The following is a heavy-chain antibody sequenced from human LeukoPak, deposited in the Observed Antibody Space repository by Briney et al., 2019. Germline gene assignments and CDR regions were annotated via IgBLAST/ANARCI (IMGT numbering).Heavy chain of an antibody. J-gene: IGHJ4*02. D-gene: IGHD2-2*01. V-gene: IGHV3-9*01. CDR2: ISWNSGSI. CDR3: AKADRVYCSSTSCYEGFDY. CDR1: GFTFDDYA. Sequence: GGSLRLSCAASGFTFDDYAMHWVRQAPGKGLVWVSGISWNSGSIGYADSVKGRFTISRDNAKNSLYLQMNSLRAEDTALYYCAKADRVYCSSTSCYEGFDYWGQGTLVTVSS.